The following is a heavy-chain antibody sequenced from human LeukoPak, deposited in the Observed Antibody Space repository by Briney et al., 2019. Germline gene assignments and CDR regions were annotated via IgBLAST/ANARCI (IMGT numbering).Heavy chain of an antibody. V-gene: IGHV3-48*03. CDR3: ARRSSGYYFDY. CDR1: GFTFSSYE. D-gene: IGHD6-19*01. Sequence: QPGGSLRLSCAASGFTFSSYEMNWVRQAPGKGLEWVSYISSSGSTTYYADSVKGRFTISRDNAKNSLYLQINSLRAEDTAVYYCARRSSGYYFDYWGQGTLVTVSS. J-gene: IGHJ4*02. CDR2: ISSSGSTT.